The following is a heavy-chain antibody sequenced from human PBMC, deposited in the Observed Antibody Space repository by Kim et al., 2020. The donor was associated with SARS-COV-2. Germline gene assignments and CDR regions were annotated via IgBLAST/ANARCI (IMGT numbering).Heavy chain of an antibody. CDR2: INTNTGNP. Sequence: ASVKVSCKASGYTFTSYAMNWVRQAPGQGLEWMVWINTNTGNPTYAQGFTGRFVFSLDTSVSTAYLQISSLKAEDTAVYYCASQGYSSSWYFYYYYGMDVWGQGTTVTVSS. V-gene: IGHV7-4-1*02. CDR1: GYTFTSYA. D-gene: IGHD6-13*01. J-gene: IGHJ6*02. CDR3: ASQGYSSSWYFYYYYGMDV.